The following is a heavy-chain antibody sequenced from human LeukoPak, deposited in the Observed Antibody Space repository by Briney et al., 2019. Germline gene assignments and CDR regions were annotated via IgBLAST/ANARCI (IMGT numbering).Heavy chain of an antibody. CDR1: GFNFSAYA. Sequence: GGSLRLSCAASGFNFSAYAMDWVRQAPGKGLEYVSVVTNNGDTTYYANSLKGRFTISRDNSKSTLFLQMDSLRGEDMGVHYCARGHLYHYGSNYMDVWGSGTTVTVS. D-gene: IGHD3-10*01. J-gene: IGHJ6*03. CDR2: VTNNGDTT. V-gene: IGHV3-64*01. CDR3: ARGHLYHYGSNYMDV.